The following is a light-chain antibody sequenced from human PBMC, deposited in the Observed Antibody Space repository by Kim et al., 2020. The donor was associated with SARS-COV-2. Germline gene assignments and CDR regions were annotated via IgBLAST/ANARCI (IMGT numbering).Light chain of an antibody. CDR1: SLRSYY. J-gene: IGLJ2*01. CDR2: GKN. V-gene: IGLV3-19*01. Sequence: SSELTQDPAVSVALGQTVRITCQGDSLRSYYASWYQQKPGQAPVIVIYGKNNRPSGIPDRFSGSSSGNTASLTITGAQAEDEADYYCNPRDSSGKHVVFG. CDR3: NPRDSSGKHVV.